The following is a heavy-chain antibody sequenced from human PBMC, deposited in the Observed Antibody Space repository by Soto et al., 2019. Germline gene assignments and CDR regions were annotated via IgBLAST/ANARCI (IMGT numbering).Heavy chain of an antibody. CDR2: ISGSGGST. CDR3: AKTHTRPTWFDP. J-gene: IGHJ5*02. CDR1: GFTFSSYA. Sequence: EVQLLESGGGLVQPGGSLRLSCAASGFTFSSYAMSWVRQAPGKGLEWVSAISGSGGSTYDAESVKGRFTISRDNSTNTLHGQIISLIAEDTVVYSCAKTHTRPTWFDPGGQGTLVTVSS. V-gene: IGHV3-23*01. D-gene: IGHD3-3*01.